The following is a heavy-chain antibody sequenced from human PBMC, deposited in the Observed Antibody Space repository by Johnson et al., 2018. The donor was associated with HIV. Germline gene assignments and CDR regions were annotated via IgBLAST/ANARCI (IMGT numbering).Heavy chain of an antibody. Sequence: HVQLVESGGGVVQPGRSLRLSCAASGFTLSTYGMHWVRQAPGKGLEWVAVISYDGSNKYYADSVKGRFTPSRDNSKNTLYLQMNSLRAEDTAVYYCARGRKTVTTVRPSAFDIWGQGTMVTVSS. V-gene: IGHV3-30*03. D-gene: IGHD4-17*01. CDR2: ISYDGSNK. CDR3: ARGRKTVTTVRPSAFDI. CDR1: GFTLSTYG. J-gene: IGHJ3*02.